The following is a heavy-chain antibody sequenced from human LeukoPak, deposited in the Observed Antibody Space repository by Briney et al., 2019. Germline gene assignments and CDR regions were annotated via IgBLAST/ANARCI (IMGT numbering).Heavy chain of an antibody. CDR1: GYTFTSYG. Sequence: ASVKVSCKASGYTFTSYGISWVRQAPGQGLEWMGWISAYNGNTNYAQKLQGRVTMTTDTSTSTAYMELRSLRSDDTAVYYCARDSEIVVVPAALDVWGKGTTVTVSS. CDR3: ARDSEIVVVPAALDV. V-gene: IGHV1-18*01. CDR2: ISAYNGNT. D-gene: IGHD2-2*01. J-gene: IGHJ6*04.